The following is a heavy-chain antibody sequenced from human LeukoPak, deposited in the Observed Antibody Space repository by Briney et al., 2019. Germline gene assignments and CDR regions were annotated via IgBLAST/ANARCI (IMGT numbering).Heavy chain of an antibody. V-gene: IGHV3-30*18. CDR1: GFTFSRYG. D-gene: IGHD4-11*01. CDR2: ISYEGSKK. J-gene: IGHJ6*02. Sequence: PGRSLRLSCAAAGFTFSRYGMEWVRQATGKGLEWVAVISYEGSKKYYGDSVKGRFTISRHNSNNPLYLQMNSLRAEDTAVYYCAKDPYSIPSGMDVWGQGTTVTVSS. CDR3: AKDPYSIPSGMDV.